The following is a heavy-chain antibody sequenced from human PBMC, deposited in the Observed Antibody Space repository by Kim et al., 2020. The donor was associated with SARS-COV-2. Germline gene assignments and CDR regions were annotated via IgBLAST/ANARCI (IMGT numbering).Heavy chain of an antibody. V-gene: IGHV3-33*05. Sequence: GGSLRLSCAASGFTFSSYGMHWVRQAPGKGLEWVAVISYDGSNKYYADSVKGRFTISRDNSKNTLYLQMNSLRAEDTAVYYCARDRSRSLDYWGQGTLVTVSS. CDR1: GFTFSSYG. CDR3: ARDRSRSLDY. CDR2: ISYDGSNK. J-gene: IGHJ4*02.